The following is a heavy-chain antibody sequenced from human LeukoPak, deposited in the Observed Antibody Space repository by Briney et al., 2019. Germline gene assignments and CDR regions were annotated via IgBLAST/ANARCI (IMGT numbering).Heavy chain of an antibody. Sequence: PGRSLRLSCAASGFPFSSYAMHWFRQAPGKGLEWVAVVSSHGNDGYYADSVKGRFTISRDNSKNTLYLQIDSLRAEDTAIYYCTRDAYNFNDFDYWGQGTLVTVSS. D-gene: IGHD5-24*01. CDR1: GFPFSSYA. CDR3: TRDAYNFNDFDY. J-gene: IGHJ4*02. CDR2: VSSHGNDG. V-gene: IGHV3-30*01.